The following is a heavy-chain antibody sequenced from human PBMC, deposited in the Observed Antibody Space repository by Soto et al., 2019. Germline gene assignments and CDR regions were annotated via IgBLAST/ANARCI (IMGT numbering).Heavy chain of an antibody. V-gene: IGHV3-48*01. CDR2: ISSSSSTI. Sequence: WGSLRLSCAASAFTFSSYSMNWVRQAPGKGLEWVSYISSSSSTIYYADSVKGRFTISRDNGKNSVYLQMNSLRAEDTAVYYCARANYYGSPGDFDYWGQGTLVSVSS. J-gene: IGHJ4*02. D-gene: IGHD3-10*01. CDR1: AFTFSSYS. CDR3: ARANYYGSPGDFDY.